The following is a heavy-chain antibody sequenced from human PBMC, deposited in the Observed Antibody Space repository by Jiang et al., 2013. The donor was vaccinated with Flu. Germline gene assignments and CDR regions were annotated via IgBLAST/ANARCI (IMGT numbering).Heavy chain of an antibody. Sequence: QLVESGGVVVQPGGSLRLSCAASGFTFDDYTMHWVRQAPGKGLEWVSLISWDGGSTYYADSVKGRFTISRDNSKNSLYLQMNSLRTEDTALYYCAKDRGSGYYNYYYGMDVWGQGTTVTVSS. CDR1: GFTFDDYT. CDR3: AKDRGSGYYNYYYGMDV. V-gene: IGHV3-43*01. J-gene: IGHJ6*02. D-gene: IGHD3-3*01. CDR2: ISWDGGST.